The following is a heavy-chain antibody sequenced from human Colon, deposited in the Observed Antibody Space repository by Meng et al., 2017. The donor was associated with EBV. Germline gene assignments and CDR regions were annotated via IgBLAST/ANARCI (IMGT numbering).Heavy chain of an antibody. CDR1: GGSFRDYC. J-gene: IGHJ5*02. Sequence: QGQRRLLGAGLLKPSEALSRSCACDGGSFRDYCWTWIRHPPWKGLEWIGEIDHRGNTKYNPSLKSRVPISLDTSKKQFSLKVSSVTAADSAVYYCARRGPSGNFSPWSQGALVTVSS. CDR3: ARRGPSGNFSP. D-gene: IGHD3-10*01. CDR2: IDHRGNT. V-gene: IGHV4-34*01.